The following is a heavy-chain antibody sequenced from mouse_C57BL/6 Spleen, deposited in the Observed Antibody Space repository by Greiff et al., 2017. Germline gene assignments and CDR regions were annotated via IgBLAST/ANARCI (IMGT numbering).Heavy chain of an antibody. V-gene: IGHV1-50*01. CDR1: GYTFSSYG. J-gene: IGHJ2*01. Sequence: VQLLQPGAGLVKPGASLKLSCAASGYTFSSYGMQWVQQRPGQGLEWIGAIGAYGSYTNYTQHVKGRATMTVDKATNTVYMQLSSLTSEDTAVYYCAGAGVVDYWGQGTTLTVSS. CDR2: IGAYGSYT. D-gene: IGHD1-1*01. CDR3: AGAGVVDY.